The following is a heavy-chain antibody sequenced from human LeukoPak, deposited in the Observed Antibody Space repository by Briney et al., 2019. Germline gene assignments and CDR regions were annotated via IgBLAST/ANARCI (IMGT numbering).Heavy chain of an antibody. CDR3: ATVVPAAYFDY. CDR2: IIPILGIA. Sequence: ASVKVSCKASGGTFSSYAISWVRQAPGQGLEWMGRIIPILGIANYAQKFQGRVTITADISTSTAYMELSSLRSEDTAVYYCATVVPAAYFDYWGQGTLVTVSS. CDR1: GGTFSSYA. D-gene: IGHD2-2*01. J-gene: IGHJ4*02. V-gene: IGHV1-69*04.